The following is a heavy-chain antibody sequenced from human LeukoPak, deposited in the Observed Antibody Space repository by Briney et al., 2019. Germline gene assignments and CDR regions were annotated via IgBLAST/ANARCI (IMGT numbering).Heavy chain of an antibody. Sequence: ASVKVSCKVSGYTLTELSKHWVRQAPGKGLEWMGGFDPEDGETIYAQKFQGRFTMTEDTSTDTAYMELSSLRSEDTAVYYCATVKLGRGSGWSPSFDYWGQGTLVTVSS. V-gene: IGHV1-24*01. D-gene: IGHD6-19*01. J-gene: IGHJ4*02. CDR1: GYTLTELS. CDR3: ATVKLGRGSGWSPSFDY. CDR2: FDPEDGET.